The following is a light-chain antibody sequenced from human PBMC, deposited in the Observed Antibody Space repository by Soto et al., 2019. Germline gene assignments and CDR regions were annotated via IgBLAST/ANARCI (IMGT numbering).Light chain of an antibody. Sequence: QAVVTQEASLSVSPGGTVTLTCASSTGAVTGDNYANWFQQKPGQAPRSLIYHTSNRHSWAPARFTGSLLGGRAALTLSGAQPEDEADYHCLLTDGGAAVFGGGTKLTVL. CDR1: TGAVTGDNY. V-gene: IGLV7-43*01. J-gene: IGLJ2*01. CDR3: LLTDGGAAV. CDR2: HTS.